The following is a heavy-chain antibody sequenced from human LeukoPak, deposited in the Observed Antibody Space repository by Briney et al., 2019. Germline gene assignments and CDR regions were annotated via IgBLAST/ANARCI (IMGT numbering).Heavy chain of an antibody. Sequence: KSSETLSLTCTVSGGSIKSHFWSWVRQPPGQRLEWIGYIFHSGSTNYNPSLKRRVTISVDTSKNQFSLRLTSVTAADTAVYYCVRTNPWDLTYYFDYWGQGTLVTVSS. D-gene: IGHD1-14*01. CDR1: GGSIKSHF. CDR2: IFHSGST. V-gene: IGHV4-59*11. J-gene: IGHJ4*02. CDR3: VRTNPWDLTYYFDY.